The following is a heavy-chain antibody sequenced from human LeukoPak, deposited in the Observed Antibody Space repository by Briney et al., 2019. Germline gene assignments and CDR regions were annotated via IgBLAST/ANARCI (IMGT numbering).Heavy chain of an antibody. V-gene: IGHV3-23*01. J-gene: IGHJ6*04. CDR2: ISGSGGST. D-gene: IGHD2-2*01. CDR3: AKDIVVVPAATSGMDV. Sequence: GGSLRLSCAASGFTFSSYAMSWVRQAPGKGLEWVSAISGSGGSTYYADSVKGRFTISRDNSKNTLYLQMNSLRAEDTAVYYCAKDIVVVPAATSGMDVWGNGTTVTVSS. CDR1: GFTFSSYA.